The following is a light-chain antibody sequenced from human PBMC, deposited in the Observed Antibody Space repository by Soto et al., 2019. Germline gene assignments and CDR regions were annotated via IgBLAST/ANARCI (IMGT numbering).Light chain of an antibody. J-gene: IGLJ3*02. CDR3: QVWDMSSGHVV. V-gene: IGLV3-21*01. Sequence: SYELTQPPSVSVAPGKTASVACGGSNIGSKSVHWYQKKSGQAPVLVMYYDSVRPSGIPARFSGSNSGNTATLTISRVEAGDEADYYCQVWDMSSGHVVFGGGTKLTVL. CDR1: NIGSKS. CDR2: YDS.